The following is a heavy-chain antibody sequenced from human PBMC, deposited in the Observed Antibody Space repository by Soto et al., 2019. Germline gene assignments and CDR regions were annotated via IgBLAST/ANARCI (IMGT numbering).Heavy chain of an antibody. CDR1: GGTFSSYA. D-gene: IGHD6-19*01. CDR3: ARDHSSGWNDGFDY. V-gene: IGHV1-69*13. CDR2: IIPIFGTA. Sequence: EASVKVSCKASGGTFSSYAISWVRQAPGQGLEWMGGIIPIFGTANYAQKFQGRVTITADESTSTAYMELSSLRSEDTAVYYCARDHSSGWNDGFDYWGQGTLVTVSS. J-gene: IGHJ4*02.